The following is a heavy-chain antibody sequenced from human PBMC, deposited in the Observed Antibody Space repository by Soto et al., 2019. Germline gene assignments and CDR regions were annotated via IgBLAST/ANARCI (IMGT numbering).Heavy chain of an antibody. CDR2: ISYDGSDK. Sequence: GESLKISCAASGFTFDYYWMHWARQAPGKGLEWVALISYDGSDKDYADSVKGRFTISRDNSRNTLFLQMNSLRAGDTAVYYCARGPFQQLIDYWGQGTLVTVSS. V-gene: IGHV3-30-3*01. J-gene: IGHJ4*02. CDR1: GFTFDYYW. D-gene: IGHD6-13*01. CDR3: ARGPFQQLIDY.